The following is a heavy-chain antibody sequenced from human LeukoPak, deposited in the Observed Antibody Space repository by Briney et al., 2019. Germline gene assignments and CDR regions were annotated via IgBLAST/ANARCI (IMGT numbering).Heavy chain of an antibody. CDR1: GYTFTSYY. V-gene: IGHV7-4-1*02. Sequence: GASVKVSCKASGYTFTSYYMHWVRQAPGQGLEWMGWIDTNTGSPTYAQGFTGRCVFSLDTSVSTAYLQISSLKPEDTAVYYCARGNSLLKGSSSDYWGQGTQVTVSS. CDR2: IDTNTGSP. CDR3: ARGNSLLKGSSSDY. J-gene: IGHJ4*02. D-gene: IGHD6-6*01.